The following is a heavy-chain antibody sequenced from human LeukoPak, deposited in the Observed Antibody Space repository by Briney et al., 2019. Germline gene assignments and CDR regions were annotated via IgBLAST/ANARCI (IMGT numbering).Heavy chain of an antibody. J-gene: IGHJ1*01. CDR3: ATYSSLNRREFQY. Sequence: GGSLRLSCEGSGFTFSNYWMGWVRQAPGKRLQWVANIKTDGSEKYYVDSVKGRFTISRDNAKNSLYLQMNSLRAEDTAVYYCATYSSLNRREFQYWGQGTLLTVSS. D-gene: IGHD3-22*01. CDR1: GFTFSNYW. V-gene: IGHV3-7*01. CDR2: IKTDGSEK.